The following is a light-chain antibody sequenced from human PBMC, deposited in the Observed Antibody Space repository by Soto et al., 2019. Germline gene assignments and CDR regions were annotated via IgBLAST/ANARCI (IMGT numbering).Light chain of an antibody. CDR3: QAWDTSTNGV. V-gene: IGLV3-1*01. Sequence: SYELTQPPSVSVSPGQTATITCSGDKLGDKYVSWYQQKPGQSPVLVIYQDTERPSGIPERFSGSNSGNTATLTISGTHAMDEADYYCQAWDTSTNGVFGTGTKLTVL. J-gene: IGLJ1*01. CDR1: KLGDKY. CDR2: QDT.